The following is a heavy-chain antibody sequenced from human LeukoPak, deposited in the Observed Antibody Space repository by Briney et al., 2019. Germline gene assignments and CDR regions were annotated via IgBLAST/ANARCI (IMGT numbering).Heavy chain of an antibody. J-gene: IGHJ4*02. CDR2: MYSGGST. Sequence: PGGSLRLSCAVSGFTVSTNYMSWVRQAPGKGLEWVSVMYSGGSTYYADSVKGRFTISRHNSKNTLYLEINSLRPDDTAVSYCARGGGDYNPFDYWGQGTLVTVSS. D-gene: IGHD4-17*01. CDR3: ARGGGDYNPFDY. V-gene: IGHV3-53*04. CDR1: GFTVSTNY.